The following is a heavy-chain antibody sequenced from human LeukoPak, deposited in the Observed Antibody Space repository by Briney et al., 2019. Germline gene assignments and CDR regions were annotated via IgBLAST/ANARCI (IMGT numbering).Heavy chain of an antibody. CDR3: AKDIWFGELLGAFHI. V-gene: IGHV3-21*04. CDR1: GFSFSSYS. Sequence: GRSLRLSCAASGFSFSSYSMHWVRQTPGKGLEWVSSISSSSSYIDYADSMKGRFTISRDNAKNSLYLQMNSLRTEDTALYYCAKDIWFGELLGAFHIWGQGTMVTVSS. D-gene: IGHD3-10*01. CDR2: ISSSSSYI. J-gene: IGHJ3*02.